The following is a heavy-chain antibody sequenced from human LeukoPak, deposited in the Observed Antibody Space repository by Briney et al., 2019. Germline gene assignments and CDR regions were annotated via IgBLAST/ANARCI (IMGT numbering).Heavy chain of an antibody. CDR1: GGSFSGYY. D-gene: IGHD6-13*01. CDR3: ARLLPLWARIAAAATPRIGWFDP. V-gene: IGHV4-34*01. J-gene: IGHJ5*02. CDR2: INHSGST. Sequence: SSETLSLTCAVYGGSFSGYYWSWIRQPPGKGLEWIGEINHSGSTNYNPSLKSRVTISVDTSKNRFSLKLSSVTAADTAVYYCARLLPLWARIAAAATPRIGWFDPWGQGTLVTVSS.